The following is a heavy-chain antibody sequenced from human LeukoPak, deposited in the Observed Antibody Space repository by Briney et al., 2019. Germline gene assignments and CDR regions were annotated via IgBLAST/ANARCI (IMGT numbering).Heavy chain of an antibody. J-gene: IGHJ4*02. Sequence: PPGGSLRLSCAASGFTFSSYAMSWVRQAPGKGLEWVSAISGSGGSTYYADSVKGRFTISRDNSKNTLYLQMNSLRAEDTAVYYCAKDLGGSSEIFDYWGQGTLVTVSS. CDR2: ISGSGGST. CDR1: GFTFSSYA. CDR3: AKDLGGSSEIFDY. D-gene: IGHD1-26*01. V-gene: IGHV3-23*01.